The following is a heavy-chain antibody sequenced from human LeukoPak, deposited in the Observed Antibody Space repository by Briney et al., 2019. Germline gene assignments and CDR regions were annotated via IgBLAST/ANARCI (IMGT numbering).Heavy chain of an antibody. CDR1: GFTFSRYA. CDR2: ISGSGGST. Sequence: PGGSLRLSRAASGFTFSRYAMSWVRQAPGKGLEWVSAISGSGGSTCYADSVKGRFTISRDNSKNTLYLQMNSLRAHDTAVYDCAKGPGGYRDYWGQGTLVTVSS. V-gene: IGHV3-23*01. CDR3: AKGPGGYRDY. D-gene: IGHD3-22*01. J-gene: IGHJ4*02.